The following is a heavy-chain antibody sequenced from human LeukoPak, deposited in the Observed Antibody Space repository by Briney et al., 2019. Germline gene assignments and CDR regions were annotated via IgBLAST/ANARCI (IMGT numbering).Heavy chain of an antibody. Sequence: ASVKVSCKASGYTFTGYYIHWVRQASGQGLEWMGWINPNSGGTNYAQKFQGRVTMTRDTSISTAYMELSSLRSEDTAVYYCASVDPVTAGGLGDYWGQGTLVTVSS. CDR2: INPNSGGT. CDR1: GYTFTGYY. V-gene: IGHV1-2*02. CDR3: ASVDPVTAGGLGDY. D-gene: IGHD2-21*02. J-gene: IGHJ4*02.